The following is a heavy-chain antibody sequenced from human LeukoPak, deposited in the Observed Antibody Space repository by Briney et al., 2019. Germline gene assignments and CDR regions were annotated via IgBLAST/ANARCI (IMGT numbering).Heavy chain of an antibody. V-gene: IGHV1-58*02. D-gene: IGHD3-22*01. J-gene: IGHJ4*02. CDR3: AAVPRAYYDSSGYYEDY. Sequence: SVKVSCKASGFTFTSSAMQWVRQARGQRLEWIGWIVVGSGNTNYAQKFQERVTITRDMSTSTAYMELSSLRSEDTAVYYCAAVPRAYYDSSGYYEDYWGQGTLVTVSS. CDR1: GFTFTSSA. CDR2: IVVGSGNT.